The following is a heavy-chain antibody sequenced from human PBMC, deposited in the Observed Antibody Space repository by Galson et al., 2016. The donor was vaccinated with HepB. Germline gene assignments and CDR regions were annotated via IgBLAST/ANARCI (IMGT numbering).Heavy chain of an antibody. CDR1: GFTFNKFP. V-gene: IGHV3-23*01. J-gene: IGHJ4*02. CDR2: ISGSGGGT. Sequence: SLRLSCAASGFTFNKFPMSWVRQTPGKGLERVPAISGSGGGTFYADSVKGPFTISRDTATSMLFLQMNSLRGEDTAIYYCAKRDNGWSFDHWGQGILVTVSS. D-gene: IGHD6-19*01. CDR3: AKRDNGWSFDH.